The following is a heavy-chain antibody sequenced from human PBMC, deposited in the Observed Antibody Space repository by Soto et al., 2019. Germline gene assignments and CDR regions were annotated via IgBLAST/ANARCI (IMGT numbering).Heavy chain of an antibody. CDR1: GGSFSGYY. D-gene: IGHD4-4*01. J-gene: IGHJ6*02. Sequence: SETLSLTCAVYGGSFSGYYWSWIRQPPGKGLEWIGEINHSGSTNYNPSLKSRVTISVDSSKGQFSLKLSSVTAADAAVYYCARQAVSTGYHYYGMDVWGQGTTVTVSS. CDR3: ARQAVSTGYHYYGMDV. V-gene: IGHV4-34*01. CDR2: INHSGST.